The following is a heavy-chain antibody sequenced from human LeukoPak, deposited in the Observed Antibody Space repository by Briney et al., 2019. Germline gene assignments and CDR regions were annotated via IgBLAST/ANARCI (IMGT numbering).Heavy chain of an antibody. CDR1: GFTFSNYG. Sequence: GRSLRLSCAASGFTFSNYGMHWVRQAPGKGLEWVAVISNDGSNKYYEDSVKGRFTISRDNSKNTVYLQMNSLRAKDTAVYYCAKGIAAAADWGQGTLVTVSS. D-gene: IGHD6-13*01. J-gene: IGHJ4*02. CDR3: AKGIAAAAD. V-gene: IGHV3-30*18. CDR2: ISNDGSNK.